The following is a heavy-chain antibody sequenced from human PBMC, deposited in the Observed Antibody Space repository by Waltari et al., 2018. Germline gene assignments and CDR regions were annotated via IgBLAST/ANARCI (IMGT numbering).Heavy chain of an antibody. V-gene: IGHV3-30*18. CDR1: GFTFSNYG. CDR3: AKETLDLIDY. CDR2: ISYDGINK. Sequence: VQLVESGGGVVQPGRSLRLSCAASGFTFSNYGVHWVRQGPGMGLGWVAGISYDGINKYATDSVRGRFTISRDNSKNTLYLQMNSLRVEDTAVYYCAKETLDLIDYWGQGTLVTVSS. D-gene: IGHD2-2*03. J-gene: IGHJ4*02.